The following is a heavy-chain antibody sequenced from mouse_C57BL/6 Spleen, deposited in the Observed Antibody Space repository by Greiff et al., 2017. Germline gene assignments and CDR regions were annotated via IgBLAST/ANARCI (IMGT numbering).Heavy chain of an antibody. V-gene: IGHV1-50*01. D-gene: IGHD2-3*01. Sequence: VKLQQPGAELVKPGASVKLSCKASGYTFTSYWMQWVKQRPGQGLEWIGEIDPSDSYTNYNQKFKGKATLTVDTSSSTAYMQLSSLTSEDSAVYYCARRIYDYWGQGTSVTVSS. CDR3: ARRIYDY. CDR1: GYTFTSYW. CDR2: IDPSDSYT. J-gene: IGHJ4*01.